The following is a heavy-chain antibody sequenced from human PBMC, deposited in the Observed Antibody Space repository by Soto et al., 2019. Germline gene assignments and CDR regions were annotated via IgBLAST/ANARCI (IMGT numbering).Heavy chain of an antibody. CDR2: IYWDDDK. J-gene: IGHJ4*02. V-gene: IGHV2-5*02. CDR3: ARNIVVVTATNFDY. CDR1: GFSLSTSGVG. D-gene: IGHD2-21*02. Sequence: SGPTPVNPTQTLTLTCTFSGFSLSTSGVGVGWIRQPPGKALEWLALIYWDDDKRYSPSLKSRLTITKDTSKNQVVLTMTNMDPVDTATYYCARNIVVVTATNFDYWGQGTLVTVSS.